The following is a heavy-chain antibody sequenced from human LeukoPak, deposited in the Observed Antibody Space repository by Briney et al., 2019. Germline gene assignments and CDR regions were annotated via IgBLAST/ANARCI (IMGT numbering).Heavy chain of an antibody. CDR3: AKVADCSSTSCYTLDY. CDR2: ISYDGSNK. V-gene: IGHV3-30*18. CDR1: GFTFSSYG. Sequence: GGSLRLSCAAFGFTFSSYGMHWVRQAPGKGLEWVAVISYDGSNKYYADSVKGRFTISRDNSKNTLYLQMNSLRAEDTAVYYCAKVADCSSTSCYTLDYWGQGTLVTVSS. J-gene: IGHJ4*02. D-gene: IGHD2-2*02.